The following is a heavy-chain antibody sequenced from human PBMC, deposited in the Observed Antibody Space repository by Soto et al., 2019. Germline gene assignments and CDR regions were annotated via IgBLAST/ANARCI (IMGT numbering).Heavy chain of an antibody. Sequence: QVQLVQSGAEVKKPGASVKVSCKASGYTFTNFGISWVRQAPGQGLEWMGWISAYNGNTNYAQNXQCXXTXPTDTSTSTAYMELRSLRSDDTAVYYCARGGTPIDVWGEGTLVTVSS. CDR2: ISAYNGNT. CDR1: GYTFTNFG. D-gene: IGHD3-16*01. J-gene: IGHJ4*02. CDR3: ARGGTPIDV. V-gene: IGHV1-18*01.